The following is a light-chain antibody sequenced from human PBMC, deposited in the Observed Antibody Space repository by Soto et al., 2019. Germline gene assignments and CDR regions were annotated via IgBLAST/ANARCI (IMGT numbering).Light chain of an antibody. CDR3: QTWCTDIQVV. J-gene: IGLJ2*01. CDR1: SGHSSYA. V-gene: IGLV4-69*01. Sequence: QSVLTQSPSASASLGASVKLTCTLSSGHSSYAIAWHQQQPDQGPRYLMKLNSDGSHSKGDGIPDRFSGSSSGTERYLTISSLQSEDEADYYCQTWCTDIQVVFGGGTKLTVL. CDR2: LNSDGSH.